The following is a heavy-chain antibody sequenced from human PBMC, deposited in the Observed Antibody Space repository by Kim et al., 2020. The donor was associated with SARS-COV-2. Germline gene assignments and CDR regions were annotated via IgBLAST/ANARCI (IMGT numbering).Heavy chain of an antibody. CDR2: ISYDGSNK. Sequence: GGSLRLSCAASGFTFSSYAMHWVRQAPGKGLEWVAVISYDGSNKYYADSVKGRFTISRDNSKNTLYLQMNSLRAEDTAVYYCARDGPDCSGGSCRYYYYYYYMDVWGKGTTVTVSS. CDR3: ARDGPDCSGGSCRYYYYYYYMDV. V-gene: IGHV3-30-3*01. CDR1: GFTFSSYA. D-gene: IGHD2-15*01. J-gene: IGHJ6*03.